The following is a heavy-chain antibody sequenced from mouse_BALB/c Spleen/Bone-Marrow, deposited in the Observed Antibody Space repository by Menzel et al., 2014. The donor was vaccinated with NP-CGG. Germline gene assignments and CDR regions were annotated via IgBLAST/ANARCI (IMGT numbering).Heavy chain of an antibody. CDR3: SRSYYGYDRGYYFDY. CDR1: GFSLTSFG. D-gene: IGHD2-2*01. V-gene: IGHV2-9*02. J-gene: IGHJ2*01. CDR2: IWAGGST. Sequence: QVQLQQSGPDLVAPSQSLSITCTVSGFSLTSFGIHWVRQPPGKGLEWLGVIWAGGSTNYNSALMSRLSISKDNSKSQVFLKMNRLQTDDTAMYYCSRSYYGYDRGYYFDYWGQGATLTVSS.